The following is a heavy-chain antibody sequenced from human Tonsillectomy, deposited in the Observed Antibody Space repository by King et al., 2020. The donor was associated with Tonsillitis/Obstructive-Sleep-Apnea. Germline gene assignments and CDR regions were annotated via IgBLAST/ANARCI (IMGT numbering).Heavy chain of an antibody. CDR3: AGRPPYCSSTSCFSNNWFDP. J-gene: IGHJ5*02. Sequence: VQLVESGAEVKKPGESLRISCKGSGYSFSSYRISWVRQMPGKGLEWMGRIDPSDSYTNYSPSFQGHVTISADKSISTAYLQWSSLKASDTAMYYCAGRPPYCSSTSCFSNNWFDPCGQGTLVTVSS. V-gene: IGHV5-10-1*01. D-gene: IGHD2-2*01. CDR1: GYSFSSYR. CDR2: IDPSDSYT.